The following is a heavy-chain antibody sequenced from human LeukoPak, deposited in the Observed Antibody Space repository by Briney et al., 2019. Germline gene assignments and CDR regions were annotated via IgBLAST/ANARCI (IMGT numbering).Heavy chain of an antibody. CDR2: ISAYNGNT. CDR1: GYTFTGYG. Sequence: ASVKVSCKASGYTFTGYGISWVRQAPGQGLEWMGWISAYNGNTNYAQKLQGRVTMTTDTSTSTAYMELRSLRSDDTAVYYCARDKGYCSGGSCYEPSRDYYYGMDVWGQGTTVTVSS. J-gene: IGHJ6*02. CDR3: ARDKGYCSGGSCYEPSRDYYYGMDV. V-gene: IGHV1-18*01. D-gene: IGHD2-15*01.